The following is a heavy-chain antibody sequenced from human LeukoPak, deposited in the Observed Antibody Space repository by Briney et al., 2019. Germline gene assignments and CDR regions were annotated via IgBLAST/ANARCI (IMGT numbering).Heavy chain of an antibody. CDR2: INHSGST. D-gene: IGHD6-13*01. CDR3: AREVAADLIDY. J-gene: IGHJ4*02. CDR1: GGSFSGYY. Sequence: SETLSLTCAVYGGSFSGYYWSWIRQPPGKGLEWIGEINHSGSTNYNASLKSRVTISVDTSKNQFSLKLSSVTAADTAVYYCAREVAADLIDYWGQGTLVTVSS. V-gene: IGHV4-34*01.